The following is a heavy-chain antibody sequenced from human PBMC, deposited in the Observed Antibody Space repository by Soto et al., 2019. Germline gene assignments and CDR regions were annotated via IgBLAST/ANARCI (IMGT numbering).Heavy chain of an antibody. CDR2: IIPIFGTA. J-gene: IGHJ4*02. Sequence: QVQLVQSGAEVKKPGSSVKVSCKASGGTFSSYAISWVRQAPGQGLEWMGGIIPIFGTANYAQKFQGRVTITADESTSTAYMELSSLRSEDTAVYYCASAGELLVWVGTYYFDYWGQGTLVTVSS. V-gene: IGHV1-69*01. CDR1: GGTFSSYA. CDR3: ASAGELLVWVGTYYFDY. D-gene: IGHD1-26*01.